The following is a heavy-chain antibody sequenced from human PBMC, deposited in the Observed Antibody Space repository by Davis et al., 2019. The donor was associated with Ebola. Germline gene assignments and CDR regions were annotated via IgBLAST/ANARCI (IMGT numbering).Heavy chain of an antibody. Sequence: MPSETLSLTCTVSGGSISSSSYYWSWIRQPPGKGLEWIGEINHSGSTNYNPSLKSRVTISVDKSKNQFSLKLSSVTAADTAVYYCARGQQLDPFDYWGQGTLVTVSS. CDR2: INHSGST. CDR3: ARGQQLDPFDY. CDR1: GGSISSSSYY. J-gene: IGHJ4*02. V-gene: IGHV4-39*07. D-gene: IGHD6-13*01.